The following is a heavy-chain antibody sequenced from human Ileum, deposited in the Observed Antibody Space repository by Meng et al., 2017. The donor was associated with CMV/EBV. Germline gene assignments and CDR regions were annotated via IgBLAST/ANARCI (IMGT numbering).Heavy chain of an antibody. Sequence: QGQLVEAGGGVGQPGGSLRLSCAVSGLTFSSYGMHWVRQAPGKGLEWVAFVRSDGSNKYYADSVKGRFTISRDNSENTLFLQMNSLRADDTAVYYCSSLGDYWGQGTLVTVSS. D-gene: IGHD3-16*01. CDR3: SSLGDY. CDR1: GLTFSSYG. J-gene: IGHJ4*02. V-gene: IGHV3-30*02. CDR2: VRSDGSNK.